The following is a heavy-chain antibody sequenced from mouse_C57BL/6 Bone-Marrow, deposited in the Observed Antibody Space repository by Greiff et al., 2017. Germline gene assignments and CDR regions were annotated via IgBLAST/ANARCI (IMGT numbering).Heavy chain of an antibody. J-gene: IGHJ4*01. CDR2: IRNKANGYTT. CDR3: ARYKLYYYAMDY. Sequence: EVHLVESGGGLVQPGGSLSLSCAASGFTFTDYYMSWVRQPPGKALEWLGFIRNKANGYTTEYSASVKGRFTISRDNSQSSLYLQMNALRAEDSATYYCARYKLYYYAMDYWGQGTSVTVSS. CDR1: GFTFTDYY. V-gene: IGHV7-3*01.